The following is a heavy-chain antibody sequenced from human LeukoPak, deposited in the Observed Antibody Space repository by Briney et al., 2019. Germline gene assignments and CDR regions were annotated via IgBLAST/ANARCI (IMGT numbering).Heavy chain of an antibody. Sequence: GGSLSLSCSASGFTVSNNYMSWVRQAPGKGLEWVSIIYSGGGTNYADSVKGRFTISRNNSKNTLYLQMSSLRPDDTAVYYCARGRQQQLGWFDPWGQGTLVTVSS. CDR2: IYSGGGT. CDR3: ARGRQQQLGWFDP. V-gene: IGHV3-53*04. D-gene: IGHD6-13*01. J-gene: IGHJ5*02. CDR1: GFTVSNNY.